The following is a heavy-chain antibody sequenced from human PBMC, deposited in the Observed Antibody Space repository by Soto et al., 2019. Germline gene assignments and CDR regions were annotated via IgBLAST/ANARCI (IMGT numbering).Heavy chain of an antibody. J-gene: IGHJ6*02. CDR3: ARRDSSRYYYYGMDV. Sequence: PGESLKISCKGSGYSFTSYWISWVRQMPGKGLEWMGRIDPSDSYTNYSPSFQGHVTISADKSISTAYLQWSSLKASDTAMYYCARRDSSRYYYYGMDVWGQGTTVTVSS. D-gene: IGHD6-19*01. CDR2: IDPSDSYT. V-gene: IGHV5-10-1*01. CDR1: GYSFTSYW.